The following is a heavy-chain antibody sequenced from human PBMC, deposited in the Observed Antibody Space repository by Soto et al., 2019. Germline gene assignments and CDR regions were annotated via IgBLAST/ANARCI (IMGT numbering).Heavy chain of an antibody. J-gene: IGHJ6*02. Sequence: SETLSLTCTVSGGSISSYYWSWIRQPPGKGLEWIGHIYYSGSTNYNPSLKSRVTVSVDTSKNQFSLKLSSVTAADTAVYYCARGSTMITFGGLIPTPYYYGMDVLGQGTTVTVSS. CDR3: ARGSTMITFGGLIPTPYYYGMDV. CDR2: IYYSGST. V-gene: IGHV4-59*01. D-gene: IGHD3-16*02. CDR1: GGSISSYY.